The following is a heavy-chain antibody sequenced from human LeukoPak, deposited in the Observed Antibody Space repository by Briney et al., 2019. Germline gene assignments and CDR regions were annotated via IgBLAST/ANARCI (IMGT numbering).Heavy chain of an antibody. J-gene: IGHJ3*02. CDR2: INWNGGST. Sequence: GGSLRLSCAASGFTFDDYGMSWVRQAPGKGLEWVSGINWNGGSTGYADSVKGRFTISRDNAKNSLYLQMNSLRAEDTALYHCARDRSLRWGDGSGSYYKRVPGGYDAFGIWGQGTMVTVSS. CDR1: GFTFDDYG. V-gene: IGHV3-20*01. D-gene: IGHD3-10*01. CDR3: ARDRSLRWGDGSGSYYKRVPGGYDAFGI.